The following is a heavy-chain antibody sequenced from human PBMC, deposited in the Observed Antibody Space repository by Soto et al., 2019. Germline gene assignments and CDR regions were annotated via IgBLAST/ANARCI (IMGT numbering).Heavy chain of an antibody. J-gene: IGHJ4*02. CDR3: AKDMRRRSIAAADAFDY. D-gene: IGHD6-13*01. CDR2: ISWNSGNI. CDR1: GFTFDDYA. Sequence: EVQLVESGGGSVQPGRSLRLSCAASGFTFDDYAMHWVRQAPGKGLEWVSGISWNSGNIVYADSVKGRFTISRDNAKNSLYLQMESLRAEDTALYYCAKDMRRRSIAAADAFDYWGQGTLVTVSS. V-gene: IGHV3-9*01.